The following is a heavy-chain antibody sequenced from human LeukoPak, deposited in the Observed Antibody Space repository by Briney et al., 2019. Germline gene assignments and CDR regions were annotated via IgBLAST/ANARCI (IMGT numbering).Heavy chain of an antibody. D-gene: IGHD3-9*01. CDR3: ARETSLTRIDY. Sequence: TLSLTCTVSGGSISSGGYYWSWIRQHPGKGLEWIGYIYYSGSTYYNPSLKSRVTISVDTSKNQFSLKLSSVTAADTAVYYCARETSLTRIDYWAREPWSPSPQ. CDR2: IYYSGST. V-gene: IGHV4-31*03. CDR1: GGSISSGGYY. J-gene: IGHJ4*02.